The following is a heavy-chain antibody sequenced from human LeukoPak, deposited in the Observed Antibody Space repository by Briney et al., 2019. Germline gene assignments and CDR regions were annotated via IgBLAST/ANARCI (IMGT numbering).Heavy chain of an antibody. D-gene: IGHD3-22*01. CDR2: ISGSGGST. Sequence: GGSLRLSCAASGFTFSGYAMSWVRQASGKGLEWVSAISGSGGSTYYADSVKGRFTISRDNSKNTLYLQMNSLRAEDTAVYYCAKGYYDSSGYNKLPNFDYWGQGTLVTVSS. CDR3: AKGYYDSSGYNKLPNFDY. CDR1: GFTFSGYA. V-gene: IGHV3-23*01. J-gene: IGHJ4*02.